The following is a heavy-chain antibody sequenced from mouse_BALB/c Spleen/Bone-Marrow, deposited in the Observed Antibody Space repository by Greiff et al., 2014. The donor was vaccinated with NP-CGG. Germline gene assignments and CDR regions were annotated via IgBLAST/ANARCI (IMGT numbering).Heavy chain of an antibody. CDR2: ISSVGSYT. V-gene: IGHV5-6*01. CDR1: GFTFSNYG. Sequence: EVQLQESGGDLVKPGGSLKLSCAASGFTFSNYGMSWVRQTPDKRLEWVATISSVGSYTYYPDSVKGRFTISRDKAKNTLFLQMSSLKSEDTAMYYCARRGTGTGSYYFDYWGQGTTLTVSS. D-gene: IGHD4-1*01. CDR3: ARRGTGTGSYYFDY. J-gene: IGHJ2*01.